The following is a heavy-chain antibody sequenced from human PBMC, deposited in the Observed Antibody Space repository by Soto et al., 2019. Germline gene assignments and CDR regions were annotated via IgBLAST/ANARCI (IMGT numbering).Heavy chain of an antibody. CDR3: ARVGVPAAMNLFTPGYYYYYYMDV. D-gene: IGHD2-2*01. V-gene: IGHV4-59*01. J-gene: IGHJ6*03. CDR1: GGSISSYY. Sequence: QVQLQESGPGLVKPSETLSLTCTVSGGSISSYYWSWIRQPPGKGLEWMGYIYYSGSTNYNPSLKSRVTISVDTSKNQFSLKLSSVTAADTAVYYCARVGVPAAMNLFTPGYYYYYYMDVWGKGTTVTVSS. CDR2: IYYSGST.